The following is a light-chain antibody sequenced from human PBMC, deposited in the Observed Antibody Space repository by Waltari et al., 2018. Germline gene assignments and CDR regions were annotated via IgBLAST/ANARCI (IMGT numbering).Light chain of an antibody. CDR2: DVS. CDR1: SSDVGAYNY. Sequence: QSALTQPRSVSGSPGQSVIISCTGTSSDVGAYNYVSWYQQHPGKAPKLMIYDVSKRPSGVPDRFSGSKSGNPASLTISGLQAEDEADYYCCSYAGSYTWVFGGGTKLTVL. CDR3: CSYAGSYTWV. V-gene: IGLV2-11*01. J-gene: IGLJ3*02.